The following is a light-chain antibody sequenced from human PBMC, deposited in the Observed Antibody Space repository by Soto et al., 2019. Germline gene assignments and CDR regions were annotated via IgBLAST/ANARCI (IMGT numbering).Light chain of an antibody. CDR1: QSVLYSSNNNNY. J-gene: IGKJ1*01. CDR3: HQYYTNPLT. V-gene: IGKV4-1*01. CDR2: RAS. Sequence: DIVMTQSPESLAVSLGERATINCKSSQSVLYSSNNNNYLAWYQQKLGQPPKLLIYRASTRASGVPDRFSGSGSGTEFTLTISSLQADDVALYYCHQYYTNPLTFGQGTKVEIK.